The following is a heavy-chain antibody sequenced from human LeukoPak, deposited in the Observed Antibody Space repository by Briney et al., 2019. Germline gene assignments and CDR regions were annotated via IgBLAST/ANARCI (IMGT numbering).Heavy chain of an antibody. J-gene: IGHJ4*03. CDR1: GGSFSRYY. CDR2: IDHRGDT. V-gene: IGHV4-34*01. D-gene: IGHD5-24*01. Sequence: PSETLSLTCAVYGGSFSRYYWSWIRQSPGKGLEWIAEIDHRGDTNYNPSVKSRVTISVDTSKNQFSLKVRSPSAADTALYYCARGATISETGYFDFWGQGTLVTVSS. CDR3: ARGATISETGYFDF.